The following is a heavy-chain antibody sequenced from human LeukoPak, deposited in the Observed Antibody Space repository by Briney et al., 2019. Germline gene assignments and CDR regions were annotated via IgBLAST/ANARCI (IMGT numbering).Heavy chain of an antibody. CDR3: AKGGKWDVTPFDY. Sequence: GGSLRLSCAASGFTFTSYSMNRVRQAPGKGLEWVSTISGGGGSTYYADSVKGRFTIPRDNSKNTLYLQVNSLRAEDTAVYYCAKGGKWDVTPFDYWGQGTLVTVSS. CDR2: ISGGGGST. J-gene: IGHJ4*02. CDR1: GFTFTSYS. D-gene: IGHD1-26*01. V-gene: IGHV3-23*01.